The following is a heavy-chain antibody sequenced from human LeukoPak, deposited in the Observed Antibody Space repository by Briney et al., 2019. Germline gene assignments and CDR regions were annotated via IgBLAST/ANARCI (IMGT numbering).Heavy chain of an antibody. J-gene: IGHJ6*02. CDR1: GGSFSGYY. D-gene: IGHD6-13*01. CDR3: GTGLRITAAARTNDYYYYYGMDV. V-gene: IGHV4-34*01. CDR2: INHSGST. Sequence: SETLSLTCAVYGGSFSGYYWSWIRQPPGKGLEWIGEINHSGSTNYNPSLKSRVTISVDTSKNQFSLKLSSVTAADTAVYYCGTGLRITAAARTNDYYYYYGMDVWGQGTTVTVSS.